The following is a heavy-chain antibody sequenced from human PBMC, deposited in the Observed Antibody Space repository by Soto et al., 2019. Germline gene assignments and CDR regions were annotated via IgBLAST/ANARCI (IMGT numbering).Heavy chain of an antibody. D-gene: IGHD3-10*01. J-gene: IGHJ5*02. CDR2: IYWDDDK. V-gene: IGHV2-5*02. Sequence: QITLKESGPTLVKPTQTLTLTCTFSGFSLSTSGVGVGWIRQPPGKALEWLALIYWDDDKRYSPSLKSRLTHHKDTSQNPVVLKMTNMDPVDNATYYCAKTFFGSGGYRGIVWFDPWGQGTLVTVSS. CDR1: GFSLSTSGVG. CDR3: AKTFFGSGGYRGIVWFDP.